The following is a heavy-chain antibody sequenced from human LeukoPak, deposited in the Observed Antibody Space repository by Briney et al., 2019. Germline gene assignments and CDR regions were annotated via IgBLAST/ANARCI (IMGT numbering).Heavy chain of an antibody. CDR3: AKDSPQRYGASDY. J-gene: IGHJ4*02. CDR1: GFTFSDYY. CDR2: VSSDNSTT. V-gene: IGHV3-11*01. Sequence: PGGSLRLSCVVSGFTFSDYYMSRIRQAPGKGLEWVSYVSSDNSTTYYADSVKGRFTVSRDNAKDSLYLQMNSLRAEDTAVYYCAKDSPQRYGASDYWGQGTLVTVSS. D-gene: IGHD4-17*01.